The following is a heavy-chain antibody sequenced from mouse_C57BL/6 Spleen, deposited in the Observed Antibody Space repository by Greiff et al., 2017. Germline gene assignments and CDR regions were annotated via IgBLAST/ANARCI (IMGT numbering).Heavy chain of an antibody. D-gene: IGHD1-1*01. V-gene: IGHV1-62-3*01. J-gene: IGHJ2*01. CDR3: ARTSYGGSSYFDY. CDR1: GYTFTSYW. Sequence: VQLQQSGAELVKPGASVKLSCKASGYTFTSYWMHWVKQSPGRGLEWIGRIDPNSGGTKYNEKFKSKATLTVDKASSTPYMQLSSLTSEDSAVYYCARTSYGGSSYFDYWGQGTTVTVSS. CDR2: IDPNSGGT.